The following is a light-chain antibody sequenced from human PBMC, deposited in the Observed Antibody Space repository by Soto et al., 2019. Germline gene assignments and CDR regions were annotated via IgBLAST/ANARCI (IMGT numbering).Light chain of an antibody. V-gene: IGKV1-39*01. CDR1: QSISSY. CDR2: AAS. J-gene: IGKJ1*01. CDR3: QQSYRTSWA. Sequence: DIQMTQSPSSLSASVGDRVTITCRASQSISSYLNWYQQKPGKAPKLLIYAASSLQSGVPSRFSGSGSGTDFTLTIHSLQPEDFSNYYCQQSYRTSWAFGQGTKVEIK.